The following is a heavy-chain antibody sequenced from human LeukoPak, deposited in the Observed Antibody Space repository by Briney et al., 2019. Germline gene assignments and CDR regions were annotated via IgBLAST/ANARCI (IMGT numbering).Heavy chain of an antibody. D-gene: IGHD5-12*01. V-gene: IGHV1-69*04. J-gene: IGHJ5*02. Sequence: SVKVSCKASGGTFSSYAISWVRQAPGQGLEWMGRIIPIFGIANYAQKFQGRVTITADKSTGTAYMELSSLRSEDTAVYYCARGVATTNWFDPWGQGTLVTVSS. CDR2: IIPIFGIA. CDR1: GGTFSSYA. CDR3: ARGVATTNWFDP.